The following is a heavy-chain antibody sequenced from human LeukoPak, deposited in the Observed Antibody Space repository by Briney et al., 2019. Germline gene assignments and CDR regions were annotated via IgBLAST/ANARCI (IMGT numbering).Heavy chain of an antibody. D-gene: IGHD3-3*01. CDR2: ICYTGCV. Sequence: PSGTLSVTCTVSGGSLSTYYWNWLRQPPGKGLEWIGYICYTGCVKYNPSIASRLTISIDTSNKQFSLKLSSVTAADSAVYFWARDNYDLYGMYVSGEGATVTVSS. V-gene: IGHV4-59*01. CDR3: ARDNYDLYGMYV. CDR1: GGSLSTYY. J-gene: IGHJ6*01.